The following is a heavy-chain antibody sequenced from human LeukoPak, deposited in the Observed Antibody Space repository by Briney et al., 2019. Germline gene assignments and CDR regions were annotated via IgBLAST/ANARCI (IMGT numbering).Heavy chain of an antibody. D-gene: IGHD5-12*01. CDR3: ARDHRYAFDN. Sequence: GGSLRLSCAASGFTFSDYSMNWVRQAPGKGLEWISYVGISSGNTKYADSVKGRFTISGDSAKNSVFLQMNSLRVEDTAVYYCARDHRYAFDNWGQGTLVTLSS. CDR1: GFTFSDYS. J-gene: IGHJ4*02. V-gene: IGHV3-48*04. CDR2: VGISSGNT.